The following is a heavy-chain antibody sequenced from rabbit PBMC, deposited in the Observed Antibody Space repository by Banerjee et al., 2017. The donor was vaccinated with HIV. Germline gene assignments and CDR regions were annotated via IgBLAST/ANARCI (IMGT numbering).Heavy chain of an antibody. J-gene: IGHJ4*01. D-gene: IGHD4-1*01. CDR1: GIDFSSVYY. CDR2: IYTGSGSA. Sequence: QEQLVESGGGLVTLGGSLKLSCKASGIDFSSVYYMCWVRQAPGKGLELIACIYTGSGSAYYASWVNGRFTISKTSSTTVTLQMTSLTAADTATYFCARDLAGVIGWNFGLWGQGTLVTV. V-gene: IGHV1S45*01. CDR3: ARDLAGVIGWNFGL.